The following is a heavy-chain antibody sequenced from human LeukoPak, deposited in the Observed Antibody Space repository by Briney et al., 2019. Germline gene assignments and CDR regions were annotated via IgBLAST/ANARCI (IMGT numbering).Heavy chain of an antibody. CDR3: ARVTIPTRIAARDTGSSARFDP. CDR2: NIPIFGTA. V-gene: IGHV1-69*05. J-gene: IGHJ5*02. Sequence: ASVKVSCKASGGTFSSYAISWVRQAPGQGLEWMGGNIPIFGTANYAQKFQGRVTITTDESTSTAYMELSSLRSEDTAVYYCARVTIPTRIAARDTGSSARFDPWGQGTLVTVSS. D-gene: IGHD6-6*01. CDR1: GGTFSSYA.